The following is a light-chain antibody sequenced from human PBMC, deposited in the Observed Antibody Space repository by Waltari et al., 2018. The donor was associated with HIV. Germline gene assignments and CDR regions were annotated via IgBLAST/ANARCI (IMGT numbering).Light chain of an antibody. CDR3: GTCDVSLSAGRYV. Sequence: QSNLTKLTSLSAAPRQRVTIPYSGSSSNIGHNYVSWYQRLPGTAPKLLLFDNNKRPSRIPGRFSGSKSGTSATLRVTGLQTGDEADYYCGTCDVSLSAGRYVFGTGTKVTVL. V-gene: IGLV1-51*01. CDR1: SSNIGHNY. J-gene: IGLJ1*01. CDR2: DNN.